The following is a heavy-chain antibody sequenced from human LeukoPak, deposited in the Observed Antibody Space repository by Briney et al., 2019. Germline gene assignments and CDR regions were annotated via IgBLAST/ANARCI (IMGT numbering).Heavy chain of an antibody. D-gene: IGHD2-15*01. J-gene: IGHJ3*02. Sequence: GGSLRLSCVASGFTFRSNGIHWVRQAPGKGLEWVAYIWHDGTNEHYADSVKGRFTISIDNSDNTAHLQMNSLRAEDTALYYCARDLYCSGSTCYRAFDIWGQGTLVTVSS. CDR2: IWHDGTNE. CDR3: ARDLYCSGSTCYRAFDI. CDR1: GFTFRSNG. V-gene: IGHV3-33*01.